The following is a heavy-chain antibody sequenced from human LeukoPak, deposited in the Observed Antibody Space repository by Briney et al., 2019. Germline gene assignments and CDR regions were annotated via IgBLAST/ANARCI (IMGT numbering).Heavy chain of an antibody. CDR1: GFTFSSYD. D-gene: IGHD3-22*01. V-gene: IGHV3-23*01. CDR3: AKESVVYYYDSSGSWFDL. CDR2: ISGSGGST. Sequence: GGSLRLSCAASGFTFSSYDMSWVRQAPGKGLEWVSAISGSGGSTYYADSVKGRFTISRDNSKNTLYLQMNSLRAEDTAVYYCAKESVVYYYDSSGSWFDLWGQGTLVTVSS. J-gene: IGHJ5*02.